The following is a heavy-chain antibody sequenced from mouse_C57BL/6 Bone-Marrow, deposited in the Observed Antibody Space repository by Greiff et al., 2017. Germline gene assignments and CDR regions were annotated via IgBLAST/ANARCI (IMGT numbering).Heavy chain of an antibody. V-gene: IGHV1-63*01. J-gene: IGHJ1*03. CDR2: VYPGGGYT. CDR1: GYTFTNYW. D-gene: IGHD4-1*01. CDR3: ARSRRWDWYFDV. Sequence: LQESGAELVRPGTSVKMSCKASGYTFTNYWIGWAKQRPGHGLEWIGDVYPGGGYTNYKEKFKGKATLTADKSSSTAYMQLSSLTSEDSAIYYCARSRRWDWYFDVWGTGTTVTVSS.